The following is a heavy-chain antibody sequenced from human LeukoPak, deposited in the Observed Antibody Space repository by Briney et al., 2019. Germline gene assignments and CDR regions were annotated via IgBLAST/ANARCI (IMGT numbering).Heavy chain of an antibody. V-gene: IGHV3-23*01. CDR3: ASLKRAGVVANDAFDI. D-gene: IGHD3-22*01. CDR2: ISGSGGST. CDR1: GFTFSSYA. Sequence: GGSLRLSCAASGFTFSSYAMSWVRQAPGKGLEWVSAISGSGGSTYYADSVKGRFTISRDNAKNSLYLQMNSLRAEDTAVYYCASLKRAGVVANDAFDIWGQGTVVTVSS. J-gene: IGHJ3*02.